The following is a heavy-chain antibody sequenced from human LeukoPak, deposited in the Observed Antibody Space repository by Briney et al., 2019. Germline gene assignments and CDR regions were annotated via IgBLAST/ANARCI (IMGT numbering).Heavy chain of an antibody. CDR3: ARDRIYGSGSDHFDY. Sequence: PSETLSLTCTVSGGSISSSSYYWGWIRQPPGKGLEWIGSIYHSGSIYHKPSLKSRVTISVDTSKNQFSLKLSSVTAADTAVYYCARDRIYGSGSDHFDYWGQGTLVTVSS. CDR1: GGSISSSSYY. V-gene: IGHV4-39*07. J-gene: IGHJ4*02. CDR2: IYHSGSI. D-gene: IGHD3-10*01.